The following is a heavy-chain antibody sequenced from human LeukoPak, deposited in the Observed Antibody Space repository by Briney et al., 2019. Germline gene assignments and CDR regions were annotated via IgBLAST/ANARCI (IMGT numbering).Heavy chain of an antibody. J-gene: IGHJ5*02. D-gene: IGHD3-16*01. Sequence: GGSLRLSCGASGFTFSSHAMTWVRQAPGKGLEWVSAISISGDTTYYADAVKGRFTISRNNSKNTVYLQMNSLRAEDTAVYYCANEIRPNDSWGQGTLVTVSS. CDR2: ISISGDTT. CDR3: ANEIRPNDS. CDR1: GFTFSSHA. V-gene: IGHV3-23*01.